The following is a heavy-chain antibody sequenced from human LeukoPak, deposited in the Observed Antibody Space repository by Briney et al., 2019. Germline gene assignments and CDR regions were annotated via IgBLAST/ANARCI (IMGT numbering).Heavy chain of an antibody. D-gene: IGHD3-22*01. CDR2: IYYTGST. CDR3: ATKLNYYDSSGYYSPFDY. V-gene: IGHV4-61*01. CDR1: GGSVSSGLYY. Sequence: SETLSLTCTVSGGSVSSGLYYWSWIRQPPGKGLEWIGYIYYTGSTNYNPSLKSRVTISVDTSKNQFSLRLSSVTAADTAIYYCATKLNYYDSSGYYSPFDYWGQGTLVTVSS. J-gene: IGHJ4*02.